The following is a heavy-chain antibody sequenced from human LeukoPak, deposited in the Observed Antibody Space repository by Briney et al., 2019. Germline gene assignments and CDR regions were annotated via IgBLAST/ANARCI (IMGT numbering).Heavy chain of an antibody. V-gene: IGHV4-59*01. J-gene: IGHJ4*02. CDR2: IYSSGST. Sequence: SETLSLTCTVSGGPISSYYWSWIRQPPGKGLEWVGYIYSSGSTNYNPSLRSRVTISVDTSKNQFSLRLSSVTAADTAVYYCARGPYFGYSYGSPFDYWGQGTLVTVSS. D-gene: IGHD5-18*01. CDR1: GGPISSYY. CDR3: ARGPYFGYSYGSPFDY.